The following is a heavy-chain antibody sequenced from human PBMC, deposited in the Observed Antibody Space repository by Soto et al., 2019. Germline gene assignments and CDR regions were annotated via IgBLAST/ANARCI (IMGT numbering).Heavy chain of an antibody. J-gene: IGHJ4*02. Sequence: GGSVRLSCAASGFTFSSYAMSWVRQAPGKGLEWVSAISGSGGSTYYADSVKGRFTISRDNSKNTLYLQMNSLRAEDTAVYYFEKAVYSYGFDYCGQGPPVTVYS. CDR1: GFTFSSYA. V-gene: IGHV3-23*01. D-gene: IGHD5-18*01. CDR3: EKAVYSYGFDY. CDR2: ISGSGGST.